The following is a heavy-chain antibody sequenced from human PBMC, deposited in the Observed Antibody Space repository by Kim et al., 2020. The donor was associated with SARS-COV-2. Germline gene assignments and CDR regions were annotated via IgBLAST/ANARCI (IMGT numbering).Heavy chain of an antibody. CDR2: QK. CDR3: AREGTGGFDY. V-gene: IGHV3-7*01. J-gene: IGHJ4*02. Sequence: QKSYVDAVEGRFTSSRDNAKNSVHLQMNSLRAEDTAVYYCAREGTGGFDYWGQGTLVTVSS. D-gene: IGHD1-1*01.